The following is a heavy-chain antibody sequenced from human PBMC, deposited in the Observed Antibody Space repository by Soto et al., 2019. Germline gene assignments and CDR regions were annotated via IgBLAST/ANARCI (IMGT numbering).Heavy chain of an antibody. V-gene: IGHV3-23*01. CDR3: AKSAPLLLWFGELLGWFDP. J-gene: IGHJ5*02. D-gene: IGHD3-10*01. Sequence: EVQLLESGGGLVQPGGSLRLSCAASGFTFSSYAMSWVRQAPGKGLEWVSAISGSGGSTYYADSVKGRFTISRDNSXNXLXXQMNSLRAEDTAVYYCAKSAPLLLWFGELLGWFDPWGQGTLVTVSS. CDR1: GFTFSSYA. CDR2: ISGSGGST.